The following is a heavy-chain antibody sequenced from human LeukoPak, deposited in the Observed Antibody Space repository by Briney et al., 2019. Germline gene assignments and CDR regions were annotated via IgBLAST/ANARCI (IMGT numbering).Heavy chain of an antibody. J-gene: IGHJ4*02. D-gene: IGHD4-17*01. Sequence: ASVKVSCKASGYTFTGYSLHWVRQAPGQGLEWMGCINPNNGGTNYAQKFQGRVTMTRDTSISTAYMELSRLRSDDTAVYYCAREHMSWVTTDYWGQGTLVTVSA. CDR3: AREHMSWVTTDY. CDR2: INPNNGGT. V-gene: IGHV1-2*02. CDR1: GYTFTGYS.